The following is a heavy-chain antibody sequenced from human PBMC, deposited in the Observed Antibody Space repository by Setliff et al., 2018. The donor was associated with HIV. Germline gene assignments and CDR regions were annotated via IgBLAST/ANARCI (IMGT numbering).Heavy chain of an antibody. CDR1: GGSISSGGYY. J-gene: IGHJ4*02. CDR3: ARAKSLVRGVNYFDY. V-gene: IGHV4-31*03. D-gene: IGHD3-10*01. Sequence: SETLSLTCTVSGGSISSGGYYWSWIRQHPGKGLEWIGFIYYSGSTYHNPSLKSRVTISVDTSKNQFSLKLNSVTAADTAVYYCARAKSLVRGVNYFDYWGQGTTVTVSS. CDR2: IYYSGST.